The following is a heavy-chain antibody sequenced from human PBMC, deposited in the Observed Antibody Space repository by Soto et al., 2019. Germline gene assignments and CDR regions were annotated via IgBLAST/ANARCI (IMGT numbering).Heavy chain of an antibody. J-gene: IGHJ5*02. CDR2: INHSGST. Sequence: PSETLSLTCTVYGGSLSSYYWSCIRQPPEKGQEWIGEINHSGSTNYNPSLKSRVTISVDTSKNQFSLKLSSVTAADTSVYYCASTLSTGTPQDVRCFDPWGQGTLVTVSS. V-gene: IGHV4-34*01. CDR3: ASTLSTGTPQDVRCFDP. D-gene: IGHD1-1*01. CDR1: GGSLSSYY.